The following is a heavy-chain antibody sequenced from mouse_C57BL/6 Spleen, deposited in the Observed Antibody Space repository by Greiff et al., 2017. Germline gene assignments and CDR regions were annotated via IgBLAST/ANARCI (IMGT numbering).Heavy chain of an antibody. Sequence: EVKLMESGGGLVKPGGSLKLSCAASGFTFSDYGMHWVRQAPEKGLEWVAYISSGSSTIYYADTVKGRFTLSRDNAKNTLFLQMTSLRSEDTAMYYCARHSWDGEEFAYWGQGTLVTVSA. CDR2: ISSGSSTI. D-gene: IGHD3-1*01. V-gene: IGHV5-17*01. J-gene: IGHJ3*01. CDR3: ARHSWDGEEFAY. CDR1: GFTFSDYG.